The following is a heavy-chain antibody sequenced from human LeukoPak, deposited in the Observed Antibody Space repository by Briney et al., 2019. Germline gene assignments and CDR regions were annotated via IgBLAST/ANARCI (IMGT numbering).Heavy chain of an antibody. CDR2: ISGSGGST. J-gene: IGHJ4*02. Sequence: GGSLRLSCAASGFTFSSYAMSWVRQAPGKGLEWVSAISGSGGSTYYANSVKGRFTISRDNSKNTLYLQMNSLRAEDTAVYYCAKGAQQWLVRAGFDYWGQGTLVTVSS. D-gene: IGHD6-19*01. CDR3: AKGAQQWLVRAGFDY. CDR1: GFTFSSYA. V-gene: IGHV3-23*01.